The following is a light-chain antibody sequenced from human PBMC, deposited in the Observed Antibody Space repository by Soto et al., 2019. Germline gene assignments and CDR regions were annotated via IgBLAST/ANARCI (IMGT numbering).Light chain of an antibody. CDR1: SSDVGGYNY. J-gene: IGLJ3*02. Sequence: QSALTQPASVSGSPGQSITISCTGTSSDVGGYNYVCWYQQHPGKAPKLMIYDVSYRPSGVSNRFSASKSGNTASLTISGLQAEDEADYYCSSYTSISTWVFGGGTKVTVL. CDR2: DVS. V-gene: IGLV2-14*01. CDR3: SSYTSISTWV.